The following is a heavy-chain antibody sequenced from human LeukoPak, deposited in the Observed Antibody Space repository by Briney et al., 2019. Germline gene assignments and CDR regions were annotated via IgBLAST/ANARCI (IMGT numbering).Heavy chain of an antibody. Sequence: SETLSLTCTVSSGSISSYYWSWMRQPPGKGLEWIGYTYYSGTTNYNPSLKSRVTISVDTSKNQFSLKLSSVTAADTAVYYSARLYWGGGLHGSLGAYYYYYYMAVWGKRTTLTVSS. CDR2: TYYSGTT. J-gene: IGHJ6*03. D-gene: IGHD2-2*02. CDR1: SGSISSYY. CDR3: ARLYWGGGLHGSLGAYYYYYYMAV. V-gene: IGHV4-59*12.